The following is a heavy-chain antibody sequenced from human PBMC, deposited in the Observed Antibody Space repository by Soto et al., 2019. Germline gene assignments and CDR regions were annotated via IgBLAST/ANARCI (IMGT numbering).Heavy chain of an antibody. CDR3: AKDQDLGRGRYSGYFDY. J-gene: IGHJ4*02. Sequence: QVQLVESGGGVVQPGRSLRLSCAASGFTFSSYGMHWVRQAPGKGLEWVAVISYDGSNKYYADSVKGRFTISSDNSKNTLYLQMNSLRAEDTDVYYCAKDQDLGRGRYSGYFDYWGQGTLVTFSS. V-gene: IGHV3-30*18. CDR1: GFTFSSYG. CDR2: ISYDGSNK. D-gene: IGHD5-12*01.